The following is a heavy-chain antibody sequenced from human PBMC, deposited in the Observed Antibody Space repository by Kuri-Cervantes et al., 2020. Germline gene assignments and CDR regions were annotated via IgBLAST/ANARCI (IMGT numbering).Heavy chain of an antibody. Sequence: GESLKISCAASGFTFSSYEMNWVRQAPGKGLEWVSYISSSGSTIYYADSVKGRFTISRDNAKNSLYLQMNSLRSEDTAAYYCATYEMGARGTSTDYVWGSYDYWGQGTLVTVSS. V-gene: IGHV3-48*03. CDR1: GFTFSSYE. CDR3: ATYEMGARGTSTDYVWGSYDY. CDR2: ISSSGSTI. D-gene: IGHD3-16*01. J-gene: IGHJ4*02.